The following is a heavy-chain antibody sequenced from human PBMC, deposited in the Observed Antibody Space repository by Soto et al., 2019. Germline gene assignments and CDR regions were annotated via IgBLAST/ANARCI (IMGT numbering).Heavy chain of an antibody. V-gene: IGHV1-69*13. CDR2: IIPIFGTA. Sequence: SVKVSCKASGGTFSSYAISWVRQAPGQGLEWMGGIIPIFGTANYAQKFQGRVTITADESTSTAYMELSSLRSEDTAVYYCARAPNYDFWSGYLNWFDPWGQGTLVTVSS. CDR1: GGTFSSYA. J-gene: IGHJ5*02. D-gene: IGHD3-3*01. CDR3: ARAPNYDFWSGYLNWFDP.